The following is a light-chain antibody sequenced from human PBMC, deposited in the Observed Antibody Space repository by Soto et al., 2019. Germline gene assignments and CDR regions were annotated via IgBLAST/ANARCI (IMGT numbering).Light chain of an antibody. CDR2: EVS. V-gene: IGLV2-14*01. Sequence: QSVLTQPASVSGSPGQSITISCTGTSSDVGGYNYVSWYQQHPGKAPKLMIYEVSNRPSGFSNRFSGSKSGNTASLTISGLQAEDEADYYCSSYTSSNFWVFGEGTKVTVL. J-gene: IGLJ3*02. CDR1: SSDVGGYNY. CDR3: SSYTSSNFWV.